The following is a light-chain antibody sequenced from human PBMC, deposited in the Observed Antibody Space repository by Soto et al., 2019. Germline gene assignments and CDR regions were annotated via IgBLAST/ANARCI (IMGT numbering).Light chain of an antibody. CDR3: SSYSRTNPLV. CDR2: EVS. V-gene: IGLV2-14*01. J-gene: IGLJ3*02. Sequence: QSALTQPASMSGSPGQSITISCTGTSSDVGGYNFVSWFQQHPGKAPKLMIYEVSDRPSGVSSRFSGSKSGNTASLSISGLQAEDEADYYCSSYSRTNPLVFGGGTKVTVL. CDR1: SSDVGGYNF.